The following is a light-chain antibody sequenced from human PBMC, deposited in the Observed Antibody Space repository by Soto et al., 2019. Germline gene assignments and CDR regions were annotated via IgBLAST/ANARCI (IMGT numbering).Light chain of an antibody. V-gene: IGLV2-14*01. Sequence: QSALTQPASVSGSPGQSITISCTGTSSDVGGHNFVSWYQQHPGKAPKLMISEVTNRPSGVSNRFSGSKSGNTASLTISGLQSEDAAGDYCISYNRGIAIITFVGGITLT. CDR1: SSDVGGHNF. CDR2: EVT. J-gene: IGLJ2*01. CDR3: ISYNRGIAIIT.